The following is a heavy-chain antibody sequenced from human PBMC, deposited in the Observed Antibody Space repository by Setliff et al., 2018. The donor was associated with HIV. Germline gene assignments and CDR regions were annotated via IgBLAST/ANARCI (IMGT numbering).Heavy chain of an antibody. Sequence: PGGSLRLSCAASGFTFSSYGMHWVRQAPGKGLEWVAVIWYDGSNKYYADSVKGRFTISRDISKNTLYLQMNSLRDEDTAVYYCAKALRRDNWGSTPVSLDFWGQGTLVTVSS. CDR2: IWYDGSNK. D-gene: IGHD7-27*01. CDR3: AKALRRDNWGSTPVSLDF. J-gene: IGHJ4*02. CDR1: GFTFSSYG. V-gene: IGHV3-30*02.